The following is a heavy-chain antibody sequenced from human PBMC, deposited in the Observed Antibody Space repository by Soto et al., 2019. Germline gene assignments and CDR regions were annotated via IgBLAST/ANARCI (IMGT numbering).Heavy chain of an antibody. CDR1: GGSISSGDYY. D-gene: IGHD4-4*01. CDR2: IYYSGST. CDR3: AREAGNYGNFDY. Sequence: SETLSLTCTVSGGSISSGDYYWSWIRQPPGKGLEWIGYIYYSGSTYYNPSLKSRVTISVDTSKNQFSLKLSSVTAADTAVYYCAREAGNYGNFDYWGQGTLVTVSS. V-gene: IGHV4-30-4*01. J-gene: IGHJ4*02.